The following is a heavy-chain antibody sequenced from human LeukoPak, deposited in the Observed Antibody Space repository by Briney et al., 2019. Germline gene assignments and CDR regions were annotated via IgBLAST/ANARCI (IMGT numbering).Heavy chain of an antibody. V-gene: IGHV3-9*01. D-gene: IGHD1-26*01. CDR1: GFTFDDYA. CDR2: ISWNSGSI. J-gene: IGHJ6*02. CDR3: ARVKGASLDV. Sequence: GGSLRLSCAASGFTFDDYAMHWVRQAPGKGLEWVSGISWNSGSIGYADSVKGRFTISRDNSKNMQWLQMNSLRAEDTAVYYCARVKGASLDVWGQGTTVTVSS.